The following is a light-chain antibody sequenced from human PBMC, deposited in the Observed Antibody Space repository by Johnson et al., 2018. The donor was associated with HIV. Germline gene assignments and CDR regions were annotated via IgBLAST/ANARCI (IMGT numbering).Light chain of an antibody. Sequence: HSVLTQPPSVSAAPGQKVTISCSRNYSNFGNNYVSWYQQLPGTAPKLLIYKNDKRPSGIPDRFSGSKSGTSATLGITGLQTGDEADYYCGTWDSSLSAGQGVFGTGTKVTVL. CDR3: GTWDSSLSAGQGV. CDR2: KND. V-gene: IGLV1-51*02. J-gene: IGLJ1*01. CDR1: YSNFGNNY.